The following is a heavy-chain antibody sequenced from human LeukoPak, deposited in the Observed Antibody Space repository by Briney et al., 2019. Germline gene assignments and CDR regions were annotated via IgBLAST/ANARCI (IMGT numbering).Heavy chain of an antibody. CDR1: GFIFSNDG. Sequence: GGSLRLSCAASGFIFSNDGMHWVRQAPGKGLEWVAVISHDGRTEFYADSVKGRFTISRDNSKNTLDLQMFRLRAEDTAVYYCTKEPTPYTSGWYFQHWGQGTLVTVSS. CDR3: TKEPTPYTSGWYFQH. D-gene: IGHD6-25*01. CDR2: ISHDGRTE. V-gene: IGHV3-30*18. J-gene: IGHJ1*01.